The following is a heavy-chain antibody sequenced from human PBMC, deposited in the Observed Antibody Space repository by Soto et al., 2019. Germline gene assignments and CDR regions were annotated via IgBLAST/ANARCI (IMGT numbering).Heavy chain of an antibody. CDR2: INHSGST. J-gene: IGHJ6*02. D-gene: IGHD2-15*01. Sequence: SETLSLTCAVYGGSFSGYYWSWIRQPPGKGLEWIGEINHSGSTNYNPSLKSRVTLSVDTSKNQFSLKLSSVTAADTAVYYCARGRGRRVGVVVAAGTGHYYYGMDVWGQGTTVTVSS. CDR3: ARGRGRRVGVVVAAGTGHYYYGMDV. V-gene: IGHV4-34*01. CDR1: GGSFSGYY.